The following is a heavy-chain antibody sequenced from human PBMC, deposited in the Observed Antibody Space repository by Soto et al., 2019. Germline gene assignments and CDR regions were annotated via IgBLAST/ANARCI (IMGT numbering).Heavy chain of an antibody. CDR3: AREVDYYDSSGYYSINYFDY. CDR1: GGSISSGDYY. V-gene: IGHV4-30-4*01. D-gene: IGHD3-22*01. CDR2: IYYSGST. Sequence: PSETLSLTCTVSGGSISSGDYYWSWIRQPPGKGLEWIGYIYYSGSTYYNPSLKSRVTISVDTSKNQFSLKLSSVTAADTAVYYCAREVDYYDSSGYYSINYFDYWGQGTLVTVSS. J-gene: IGHJ4*02.